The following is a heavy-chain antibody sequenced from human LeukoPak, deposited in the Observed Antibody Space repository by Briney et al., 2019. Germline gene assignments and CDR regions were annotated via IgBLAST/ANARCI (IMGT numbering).Heavy chain of an antibody. V-gene: IGHV3-74*01. D-gene: IGHD1-26*01. CDR1: GFTFSSHW. J-gene: IGHJ5*02. CDR3: ARGVGGDSRFDP. Sequence: GGSLRLSCAASGFTFSSHWMHWVRQAPGKGLVWVSRINSDVSSTTYADSVRGRFTISRDNAKNTLYLQMNSLRAADTAVYYCARGVGGDSRFDPWGQGTLVTVSS. CDR2: INSDVSST.